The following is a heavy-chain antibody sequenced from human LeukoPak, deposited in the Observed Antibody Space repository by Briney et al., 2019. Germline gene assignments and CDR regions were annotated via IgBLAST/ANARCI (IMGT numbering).Heavy chain of an antibody. CDR1: GFIFGNFN. Sequence: PGGSRRLAWAASGFIFGNFNMHWVRQAPGKVLVWVSRINSDGSSTSYADSVKGRFTISRDNAKNTLYLQMNSLRAEDTAVYYCTRVHYGDSYWGQGTLVTVSS. CDR2: INSDGSST. V-gene: IGHV3-74*01. D-gene: IGHD4-17*01. CDR3: TRVHYGDSY. J-gene: IGHJ4*02.